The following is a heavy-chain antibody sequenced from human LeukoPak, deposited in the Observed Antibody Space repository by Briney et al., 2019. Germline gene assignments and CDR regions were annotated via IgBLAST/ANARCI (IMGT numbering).Heavy chain of an antibody. CDR1: GFTFSSYA. D-gene: IGHD6-13*01. V-gene: IGHV3-23*01. CDR2: ISGSGGST. Sequence: GGSLRLSCAASGFTFSSYAMSWVRQAPGKGLEWVSAISGSGGSTYYADSVKGRFTISRDNAKNSLYLQMNSLRAEDTAVYYCASLGAGYSSSWYLNYYYYGMDVWGQGTTVTVSS. J-gene: IGHJ6*02. CDR3: ASLGAGYSSSWYLNYYYYGMDV.